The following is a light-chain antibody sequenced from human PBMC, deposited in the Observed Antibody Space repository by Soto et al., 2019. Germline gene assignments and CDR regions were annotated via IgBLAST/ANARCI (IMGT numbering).Light chain of an antibody. Sequence: QSALTQPASVSGSPGQSITISCTGTSSDVGTYNLVSWYQHDPGKASKVMIYEVNKRPSGVSSRFSGSKSGNTASLTISGLQAEDEADYYCCSYAGSSNLVFGGGTKPTVL. CDR3: CSYAGSSNLV. J-gene: IGLJ3*02. V-gene: IGLV2-23*02. CDR2: EVN. CDR1: SSDVGTYNL.